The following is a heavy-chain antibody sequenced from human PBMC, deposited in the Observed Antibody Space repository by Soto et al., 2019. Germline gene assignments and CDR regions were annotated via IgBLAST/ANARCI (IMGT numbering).Heavy chain of an antibody. CDR3: ARDDEYDDNGLDY. J-gene: IGHJ4*02. Sequence: QVQLVESGGGVVQPGTSLRLSCAASGFLFSRFGMHWVRQAPGKGLEWVAVIVKHGGRKDYADSVRGRFTISRDNSRNTFFLEMSSLRVEDTAIYYCARDDEYDDNGLDYWGQGTLVTVSS. CDR2: IVKHGGRK. CDR1: GFLFSRFG. D-gene: IGHD1-1*01. V-gene: IGHV3-33*01.